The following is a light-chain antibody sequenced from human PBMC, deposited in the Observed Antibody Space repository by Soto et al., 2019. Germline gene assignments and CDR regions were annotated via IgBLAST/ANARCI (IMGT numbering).Light chain of an antibody. CDR2: HAS. Sequence: IVLTQSPALLSLAPGERATLSCRASQSVSNYLTWYQQKPGQPPRLLIYHASNRATGIPARFSGSGSGTDFPLTISSLEHEDVAVYYCQQRSKWLTFGGGTKVEIK. V-gene: IGKV3-11*01. CDR3: QQRSKWLT. CDR1: QSVSNY. J-gene: IGKJ4*01.